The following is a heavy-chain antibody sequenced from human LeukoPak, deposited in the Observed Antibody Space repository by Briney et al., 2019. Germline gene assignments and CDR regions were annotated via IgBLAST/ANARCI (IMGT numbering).Heavy chain of an antibody. CDR3: ARDGGYSGYDYPYNWFDP. D-gene: IGHD5-12*01. CDR1: GGSISSSSYY. Sequence: PSETLSLTCTVSGGSISSSSYYWGWIRQPPGKGLEWIGYIYYSGSTNYNPSLKSRVTISVDTSKNQFSLKLSSVTAADTAVYYCARDGGYSGYDYPYNWFDPWGQGTLVTVSS. V-gene: IGHV4-61*01. J-gene: IGHJ5*02. CDR2: IYYSGST.